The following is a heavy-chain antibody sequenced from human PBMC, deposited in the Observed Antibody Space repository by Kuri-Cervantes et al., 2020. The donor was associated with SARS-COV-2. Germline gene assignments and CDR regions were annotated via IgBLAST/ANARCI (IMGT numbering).Heavy chain of an antibody. D-gene: IGHD3-10*01. CDR2: INHSGST. CDR3: ARDLFLGYGSGSSRFDP. CDR1: GGSFSGYY. V-gene: IGHV4-34*01. J-gene: IGHJ5*02. Sequence: SQTLSLTCAVYGGSFSGYYWSWIRQPPGKGLEWIGEINHSGSTNYNPSLKSRVTVSVDTSKNQFSLKLSSVTAADTAVYYCARDLFLGYGSGSSRFDPWGHGTLVTVSS.